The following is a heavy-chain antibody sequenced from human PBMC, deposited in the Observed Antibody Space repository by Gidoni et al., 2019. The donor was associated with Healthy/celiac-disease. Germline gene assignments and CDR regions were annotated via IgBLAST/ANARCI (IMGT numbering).Heavy chain of an antibody. CDR3: ASLPYGYYMDV. CDR1: GFTFSSYR. D-gene: IGHD4-17*01. J-gene: IGHJ6*03. Sequence: EVQLVESGGGLVQPGGALRLSCAASGFTFSSYRMNWVRQAPGKGLEWVSYISSSSSTIYYADSVKGRFTISRDNAKNSLYLQMNSLRAEDTAVYYCASLPYGYYMDVWGKGTTVTVSS. V-gene: IGHV3-48*01. CDR2: ISSSSSTI.